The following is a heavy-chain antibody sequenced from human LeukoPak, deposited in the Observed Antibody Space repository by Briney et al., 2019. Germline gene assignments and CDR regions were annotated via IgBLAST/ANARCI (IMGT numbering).Heavy chain of an antibody. V-gene: IGHV3-23*01. Sequence: GGSLRLSCAASGFPFINYAMSWVRQAPGKGLEWVSTVDGGGDYKLYADSVKGRFTISRDNSKNTLYLQMNSLRAEDTAIYYCAKDKIYYDAWGQGTLVTVSS. J-gene: IGHJ5*02. CDR2: VDGGGDYK. CDR3: AKDKIYYDA. CDR1: GFPFINYA. D-gene: IGHD3-22*01.